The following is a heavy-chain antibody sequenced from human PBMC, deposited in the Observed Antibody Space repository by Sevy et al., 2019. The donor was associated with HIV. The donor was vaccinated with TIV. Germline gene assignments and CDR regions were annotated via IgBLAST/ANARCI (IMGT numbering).Heavy chain of an antibody. CDR1: GGSIRSGGYS. V-gene: IGHV4-30-2*01. D-gene: IGHD6-13*01. CDR3: ARVWAAAGTKWFDP. CDR2: IYQSGGT. Sequence: TLSLICAVSGGSIRSGGYSWTWIRQPPGKGLEWIGYIYQSGGTYYNSSLKSRVTISVDRSKNQSSLRLSSVTAADTAVYYCARVWAAAGTKWFDPWGQGILVTVSS. J-gene: IGHJ5*02.